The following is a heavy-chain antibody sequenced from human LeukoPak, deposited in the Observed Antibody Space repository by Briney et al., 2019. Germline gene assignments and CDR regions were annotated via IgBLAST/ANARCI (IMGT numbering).Heavy chain of an antibody. CDR1: GFTFSNYA. D-gene: IGHD2-21*02. CDR3: APTGGDLFDY. V-gene: IGHV3-23*01. J-gene: IGHJ4*02. Sequence: GESLRLSCAASGFTFSNYAMNWVRQAPGKGLEWVSTILDNGVNTYYADSVKGRFTVSRDNSKNTLYLQMNSLRAEDTAVYFCAPTGGDLFDYWGQGPLVTVSS. CDR2: ILDNGVNT.